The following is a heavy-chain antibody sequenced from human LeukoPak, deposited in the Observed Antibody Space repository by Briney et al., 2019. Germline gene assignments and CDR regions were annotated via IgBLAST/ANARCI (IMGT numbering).Heavy chain of an antibody. V-gene: IGHV1-18*01. CDR3: ARDRGDGYPVVQFDY. D-gene: IGHD5-24*01. CDR1: GYTFTSYG. Sequence: ASVKVSCKASGYTFTSYGISRVRQAPGQGLEWMGWISAYNGNTNYAQKLQGRVTMTTDTSTSTAYVELSSLRSEDTAVYYCARDRGDGYPVVQFDYWGQGTLVTVSS. CDR2: ISAYNGNT. J-gene: IGHJ4*02.